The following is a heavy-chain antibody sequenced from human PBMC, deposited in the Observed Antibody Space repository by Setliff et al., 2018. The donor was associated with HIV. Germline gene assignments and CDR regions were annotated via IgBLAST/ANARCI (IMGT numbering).Heavy chain of an antibody. V-gene: IGHV2-70*04. D-gene: IGHD3-10*01. CDR1: GFSLSTSGMR. CDR3: AREGFAFDI. Sequence: SGPTLVNPTQTLTLTCTFSGFSLSTSGMRVSWIRQPPGKALEWLARIDWDDDKVYNTSLKTRLTISKDTSKNQVVLTMTNMDPVDTATYYCAREGFAFDIWGQGTMVTVSS. J-gene: IGHJ3*02. CDR2: IDWDDDK.